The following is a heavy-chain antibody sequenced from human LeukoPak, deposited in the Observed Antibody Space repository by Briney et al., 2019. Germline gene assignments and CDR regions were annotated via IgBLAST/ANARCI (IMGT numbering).Heavy chain of an antibody. V-gene: IGHV3-30*01. CDR3: ARDGGDGITIFGVTNWFDP. Sequence: GGSLRLSCAASGFTFSSYAMHWVRQAPGKGLEWVAVISYDGSNKYYADSVKGRFTISRDNSKNTLYLQMNSLRAEDTAVYYCARDGGDGITIFGVTNWFDPGAREPWSPSPQ. J-gene: IGHJ5*02. CDR1: GFTFSSYA. CDR2: ISYDGSNK. D-gene: IGHD3-3*01.